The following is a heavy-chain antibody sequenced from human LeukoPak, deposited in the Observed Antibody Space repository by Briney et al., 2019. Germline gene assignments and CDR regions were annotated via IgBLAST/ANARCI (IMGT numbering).Heavy chain of an antibody. D-gene: IGHD5-24*01. CDR1: GYTFTSYY. V-gene: IGHV1-46*01. Sequence: ASVKVSCKASGYTFTSYYMHWVRQAPGQGLEWMGIINPSGGSTSYAQKFQGRVTMTRDMSTSTVYMELSSLRSEDTAVYYCARGPVEMATIDRPPHDYWGQGTLVTVSS. CDR2: INPSGGST. J-gene: IGHJ4*02. CDR3: ARGPVEMATIDRPPHDY.